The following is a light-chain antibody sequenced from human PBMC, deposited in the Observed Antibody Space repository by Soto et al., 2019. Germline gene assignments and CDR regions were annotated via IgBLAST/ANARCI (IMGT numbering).Light chain of an antibody. CDR3: QQYSSSPLT. CDR1: QSVSSN. V-gene: IGKV3D-15*01. CDR2: GAS. Sequence: EIVMTQSPATLSVSPGERATLSCRASQSVSSNLAWYQQKPGQAPRLLIYGASNRATGIPDRFSGSGSGTEFTLTISRLEPEDFAVYYCQQYSSSPLTFGGGTKVDIK. J-gene: IGKJ4*01.